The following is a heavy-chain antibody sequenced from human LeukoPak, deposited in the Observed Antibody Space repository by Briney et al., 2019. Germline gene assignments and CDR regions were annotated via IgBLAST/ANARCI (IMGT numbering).Heavy chain of an antibody. CDR2: IYPGDPDM. Sequence: KGWESLKISCQGSGYIFATYWIAWVRQMPGKGLEWVGIIYPGDPDMRYSPSFQGQVTFSADKSTSTAYLQWSSLKASDTAIYYCARLFAYGYGKMDSWGQGTLVTLSS. V-gene: IGHV5-51*01. CDR3: ARLFAYGYGKMDS. CDR1: GYIFATYW. J-gene: IGHJ4*02. D-gene: IGHD5-18*01.